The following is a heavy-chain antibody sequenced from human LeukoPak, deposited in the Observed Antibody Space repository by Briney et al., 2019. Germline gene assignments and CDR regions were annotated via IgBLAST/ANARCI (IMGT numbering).Heavy chain of an antibody. Sequence: PSETLSLTCTVSGGSISSGGYYWSWIRQPPGKGLEWIGEITHSGNINYNPSLKSRVTISVDTSKSQCSLKLSSVTAADTAVYYCARLVGLLRKRFDYWGQGTLVTVSS. CDR3: ARLVGLLRKRFDY. CDR1: GGSISSGGYY. J-gene: IGHJ4*02. CDR2: ITHSGNI. V-gene: IGHV4-39*07. D-gene: IGHD2-2*01.